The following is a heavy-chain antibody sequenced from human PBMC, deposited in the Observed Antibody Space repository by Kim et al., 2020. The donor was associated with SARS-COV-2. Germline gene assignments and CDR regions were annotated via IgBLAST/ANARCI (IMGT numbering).Heavy chain of an antibody. CDR2: T. Sequence: TNYNSTLKSRATISVEPSKNQFSLILSSVTAAETAVYYCARHHWGVSLDYWGQGALVTVSS. D-gene: IGHD3-16*01. CDR3: ARHHWGVSLDY. J-gene: IGHJ4*02. V-gene: IGHV4-59*08.